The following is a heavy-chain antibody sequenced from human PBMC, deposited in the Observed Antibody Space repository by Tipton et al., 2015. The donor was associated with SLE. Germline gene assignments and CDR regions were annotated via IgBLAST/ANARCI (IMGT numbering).Heavy chain of an antibody. D-gene: IGHD3-10*01. CDR2: VYYSGST. V-gene: IGHV4-59*12. Sequence: TLSLTCTVSGGSLSSYFWNWIRQPPGKGLEWIGYVYYSGSTSYNPSLKSRVTISVDTSKNQFSLKLSSVTAADTAVYYCARGVRGTYYYYYYYMDVWGKGTTVTVSS. CDR1: GGSLSSYF. J-gene: IGHJ6*03. CDR3: ARGVRGTYYYYYYYMDV.